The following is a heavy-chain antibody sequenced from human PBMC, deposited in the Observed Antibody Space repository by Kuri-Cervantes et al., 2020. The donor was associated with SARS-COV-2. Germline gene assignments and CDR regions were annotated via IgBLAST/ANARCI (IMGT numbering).Heavy chain of an antibody. CDR2: IIPIFGTA. CDR3: ASEGSETGIAAIPSAAYFQH. Sequence: SVKVSCKASGNTFTSFGISWVRQAPGQGLEWMGGIIPIFGTANYAQKFQGRVTITTDGSTSTAYMELSSLRSEDTAVYYCASEGSETGIAAIPSAAYFQHWGQGTLVTVSS. CDR1: GNTFTSFG. V-gene: IGHV1-69*05. J-gene: IGHJ1*01. D-gene: IGHD6-25*01.